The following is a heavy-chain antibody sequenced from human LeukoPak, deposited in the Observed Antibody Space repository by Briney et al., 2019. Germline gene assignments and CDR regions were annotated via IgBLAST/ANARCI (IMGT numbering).Heavy chain of an antibody. CDR2: IKQSGSDK. CDR1: GFTFSSFW. J-gene: IGHJ4*02. Sequence: GGSLRLSCAASGFTFSSFWMSWVRQAPGKGLEWVANIKQSGSDKYYVDSVKGRFSISRDDAKNLLYLQMNSLRAEDTALYYCARESNYGGGILDYWGQGTLVTVSS. D-gene: IGHD4-11*01. CDR3: ARESNYGGGILDY. V-gene: IGHV3-7*01.